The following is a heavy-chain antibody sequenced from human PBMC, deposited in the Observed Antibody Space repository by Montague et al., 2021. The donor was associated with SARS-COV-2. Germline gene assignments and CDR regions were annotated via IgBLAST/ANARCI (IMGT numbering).Heavy chain of an antibody. CDR2: TNYRSKWTS. V-gene: IGHV6-1*01. CDR3: VRDTGSAQAGFDA. D-gene: IGHD4-17*01. J-gene: IGHJ4*02. Sequence: CAIFGDSVWSNTAAWNGIRQSPSGGLEWLGRTNYRSKWTSDYATXVEGRISIDPYTSKNQFFLHLRSVTPEDTGVYYCVRDTGSAQAGFDAWGQGTLVTVSS. CDR1: GDSVWSNTAA.